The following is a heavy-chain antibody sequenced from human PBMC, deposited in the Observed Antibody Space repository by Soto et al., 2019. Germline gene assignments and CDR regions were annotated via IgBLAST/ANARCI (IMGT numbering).Heavy chain of an antibody. D-gene: IGHD2-2*01. J-gene: IGHJ4*02. CDR1: GFTFSTYT. V-gene: IGHV3-23*01. CDR2: VGQDGTP. CDR3: AKDMRPGGVWDFGH. Sequence: EVQLLESGGGLVQPGGSLRLSCAASGFTFSTYTMAWVRQAPGRGPEWVSGVGQDGTPYYADSVKGRFTISRDNSRSSVYFEMIALIGEDTAVYYCAKDMRPGGVWDFGHWGQGTLVTVSS.